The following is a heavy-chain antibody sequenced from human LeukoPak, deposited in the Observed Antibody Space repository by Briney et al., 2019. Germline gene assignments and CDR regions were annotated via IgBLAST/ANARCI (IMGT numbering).Heavy chain of an antibody. Sequence: ASVKVSCKVSGYTLTELSMHWVRQAPGKGLEWMGGFDPEDGETLYAQKFQGRVTMTEDTSTDTAYMELSSLRSEDTAVYYCAMDHPLSDSYRAFDIWGHGTMVIVSS. J-gene: IGHJ3*02. CDR1: GYTLTELS. D-gene: IGHD2-21*02. CDR2: FDPEDGET. CDR3: AMDHPLSDSYRAFDI. V-gene: IGHV1-24*01.